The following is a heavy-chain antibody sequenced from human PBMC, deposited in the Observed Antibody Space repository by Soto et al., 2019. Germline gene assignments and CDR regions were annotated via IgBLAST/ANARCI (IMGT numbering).Heavy chain of an antibody. D-gene: IGHD3-3*01. CDR2: ISAYNGNT. J-gene: IGHJ5*02. Sequence: ASVKVSCKASGYTFTSFHISWVRQAPGQGLEWMGWISAYNGNTNYAQNLQGRLTITKDTSRNQVVLTMTNMDHVDTATYYCAHRGFFAEGHPNWFDPWGQGALVTVSS. CDR3: AHRGFFAEGHPNWFDP. V-gene: IGHV1-18*01. CDR1: GYTFTSFH.